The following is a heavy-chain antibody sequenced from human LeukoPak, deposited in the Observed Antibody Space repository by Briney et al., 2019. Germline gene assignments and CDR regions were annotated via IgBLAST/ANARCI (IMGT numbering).Heavy chain of an antibody. Sequence: PGGSLRLSCAASGFTFSDYYMSWIRQAPGQGLEWVSLVSATGDSTYYADSVKGRFTISRDNSKDMVFLQMSSLRAEDAAVYFCAKGTPTLDRWGQGTRVTVSS. CDR2: VSATGDST. CDR1: GFTFSDYY. J-gene: IGHJ5*02. V-gene: IGHV3-23*01. CDR3: AKGTPTLDR.